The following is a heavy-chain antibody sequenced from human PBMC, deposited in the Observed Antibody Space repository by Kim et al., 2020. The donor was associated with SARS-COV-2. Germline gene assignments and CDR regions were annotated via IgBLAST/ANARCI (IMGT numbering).Heavy chain of an antibody. CDR2: INAGNGNT. CDR1: GYTFTSYA. CDR3: ARQGPGDCTNGVFLPPTDPCVFDP. D-gene: IGHD2-8*01. J-gene: IGHJ5*02. Sequence: ASVKVSCKASGYTFTSYAMHWVRQAPGQRLEWMGWINAGNGNTKYSQKFQGRVTITRDTSASTAYMELSSLRSEDTAVYYCARQGPGDCTNGVFLPPTDPCVFDPWGQGTLVTVSS. V-gene: IGHV1-3*01.